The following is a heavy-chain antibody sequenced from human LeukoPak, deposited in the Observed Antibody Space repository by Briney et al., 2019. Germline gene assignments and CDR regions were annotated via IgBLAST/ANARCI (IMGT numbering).Heavy chain of an antibody. V-gene: IGHV3-23*01. D-gene: IGHD6-13*01. CDR3: AKTLGVYSSSWYYFDY. CDR2: ISGSGGST. J-gene: IGHJ4*02. CDR1: GFTFSSYA. Sequence: GGSLRLSCAASGFTFSSYAMSWVRQARGKGLEWVSAISGSGGSTYYAEGVKGRFTISRENSKNTLYLQMNSLRAKDTAVYYCAKTLGVYSSSWYYFDYWGQGTLVTVSS.